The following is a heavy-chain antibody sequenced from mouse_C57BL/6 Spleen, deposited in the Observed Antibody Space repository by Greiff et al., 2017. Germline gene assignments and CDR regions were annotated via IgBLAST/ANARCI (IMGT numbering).Heavy chain of an antibody. J-gene: IGHJ1*03. D-gene: IGHD2-4*01. Sequence: EVQLQQSGPELVKPGASVKISCKASGYTFTDSYMNWVKQSHGKSLEWIGDINPNNGGTSYNQKFKGKATLTVDKSSSTAYMELRSLTSEDSAVYYCARDYDYDGGYWYFDVWGTGTTVTVSA. CDR2: INPNNGGT. V-gene: IGHV1-26*01. CDR1: GYTFTDSY. CDR3: ARDYDYDGGYWYFDV.